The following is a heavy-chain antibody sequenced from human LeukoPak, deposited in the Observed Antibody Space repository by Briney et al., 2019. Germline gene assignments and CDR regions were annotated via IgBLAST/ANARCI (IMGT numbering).Heavy chain of an antibody. CDR2: IYYDGST. J-gene: IGHJ2*01. CDR1: GGSISTTSSY. Sequence: SETLSLTCTVSGGSISTTSSYWGWDRQPPGKGLEWIGSIYYDGSTHYNPSLKSRVTISVDTSKNQFSLKLSSVTAADTAVYYCARGHGAGVPDWYFDLWGRGTLVTVSS. CDR3: ARGHGAGVPDWYFDL. D-gene: IGHD3-3*01. V-gene: IGHV4-39*01.